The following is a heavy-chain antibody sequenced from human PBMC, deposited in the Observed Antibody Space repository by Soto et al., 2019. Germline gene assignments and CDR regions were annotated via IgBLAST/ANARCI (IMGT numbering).Heavy chain of an antibody. J-gene: IGHJ4*02. D-gene: IGHD6-13*01. CDR2: INAGNGNT. V-gene: IGHV1-3*01. CDR1: GYTFTSYA. Sequence: ASVKVSCKASGYTFTSYAMHWVRQAPGQRLEWMGWINAGNGNTKYSQKFQGRVTITRDTSASPAYMELSSLRSEDTAVYYCARGVRDYSSSWYNYWGQGTLVTVSS. CDR3: ARGVRDYSSSWYNY.